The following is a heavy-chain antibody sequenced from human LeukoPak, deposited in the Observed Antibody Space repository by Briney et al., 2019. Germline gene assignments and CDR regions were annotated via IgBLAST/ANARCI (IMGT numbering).Heavy chain of an antibody. CDR1: GGSISRSNW. Sequence: SETLSLTCAVSGGSISRSNWWSWVRLPPGKGLEWIGEIYHSGSTNYNPSLKSRVTISVDKSKNQFSLKLSSVTAADTAVYYCAKLVDTAIVDDYWGQGTLVTVSS. V-gene: IGHV4-4*02. J-gene: IGHJ4*02. CDR2: IYHSGST. D-gene: IGHD5-18*01. CDR3: AKLVDTAIVDDY.